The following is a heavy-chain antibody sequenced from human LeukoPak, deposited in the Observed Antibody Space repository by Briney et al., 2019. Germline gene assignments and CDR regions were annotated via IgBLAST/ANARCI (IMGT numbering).Heavy chain of an antibody. CDR1: GFTFRNYE. V-gene: IGHV3-48*03. Sequence: GGCLRLSCAASGFTFRNYEMNWVRQAPGKGLEWVSYISKSGSSIYYADSVKGRFTISRDNAKNSLYLQMNSLRAEDTAVYYCARGSADWFDPWGQGSLVTVSA. CDR3: ARGSADWFDP. J-gene: IGHJ5*02. CDR2: ISKSGSSI.